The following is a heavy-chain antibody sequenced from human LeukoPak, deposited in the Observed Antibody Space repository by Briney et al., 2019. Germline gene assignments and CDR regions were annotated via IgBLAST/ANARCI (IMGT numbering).Heavy chain of an antibody. V-gene: IGHV1-2*02. D-gene: IGHD2-2*01. J-gene: IGHJ4*02. CDR1: GYTFTGYY. CDR3: ASEPRRYCSSTSCYYDY. CDR2: INPNSGGT. Sequence: ASVKVFCKASGYTFTGYYMHWVRQAPGQGLEWMGWINPNSGGTNYAQKFQGRVTMTRDTSISTAYMELSRLRSDDTAVYYCASEPRRYCSSTSCYYDYWGQGTLVTVSS.